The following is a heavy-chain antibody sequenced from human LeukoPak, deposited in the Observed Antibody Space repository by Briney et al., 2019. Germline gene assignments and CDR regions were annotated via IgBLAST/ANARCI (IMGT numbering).Heavy chain of an antibody. D-gene: IGHD2-21*01. CDR1: GGSISGYY. V-gene: IGHV4-59*01. J-gene: IGHJ4*02. CDR3: ARVRYCGGDCFPFDY. Sequence: NPSETLSLTCSVSGGSISGYYWTWIRQPPGKGLEWIGYIFYSGSTNYNPSLKSRATISVGTSKHQFSLSLTSVIAADTAVYYCARVRYCGGDCFPFDYWGQGTLVTVSS. CDR2: IFYSGST.